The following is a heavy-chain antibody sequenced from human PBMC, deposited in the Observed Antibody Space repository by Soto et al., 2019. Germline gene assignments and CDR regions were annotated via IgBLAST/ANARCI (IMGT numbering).Heavy chain of an antibody. V-gene: IGHV3-48*02. CDR3: ARRLYFDY. CDR2: ISSSSSTI. CDR1: GFTFSSYS. J-gene: IGHJ4*02. Sequence: EVQLVESGGGLVQPGGSLRLSCAASGFTFSSYSMNWVRQAPGKGLEWVSYISSSSSTIYYADSVKGRFTISRDNAKNSLYLQMTSLIDEDTAVYYCARRLYFDYWGQGTLVTVSS.